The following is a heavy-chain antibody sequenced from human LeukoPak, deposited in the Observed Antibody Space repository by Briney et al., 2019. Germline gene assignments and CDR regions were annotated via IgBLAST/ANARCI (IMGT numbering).Heavy chain of an antibody. Sequence: SETLSLTCTVSGGSISSGDYYWSWIRQPPGKGLEWIGYIYYSGSTYYNPSLKSRVTISVDTSKNQFSLKLSSVTAADTAVYYCARALSSTSPNWFDPWGQGTLVTVSS. V-gene: IGHV4-30-4*01. CDR3: ARALSSTSPNWFDP. CDR2: IYYSGST. CDR1: GGSISSGDYY. J-gene: IGHJ5*02. D-gene: IGHD2-2*01.